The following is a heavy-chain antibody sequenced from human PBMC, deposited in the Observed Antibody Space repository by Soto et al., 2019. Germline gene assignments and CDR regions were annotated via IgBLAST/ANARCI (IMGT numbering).Heavy chain of an antibody. CDR2: IIPILGIA. V-gene: IGHV1-69*08. CDR1: GGTFSSYT. D-gene: IGHD1-1*01. CDR3: ARDCGLERRSGVDY. Sequence: QVQLVQSGAEVKKPGSSVKVSCKASGGTFSSYTISWVRQAPGQGLEWMGRIIPILGIANYAQKLQGRFTITADKTTSTAYMELSSLRSEDTAVYYCARDCGLERRSGVDYWGQGTLVTVSS. J-gene: IGHJ4*02.